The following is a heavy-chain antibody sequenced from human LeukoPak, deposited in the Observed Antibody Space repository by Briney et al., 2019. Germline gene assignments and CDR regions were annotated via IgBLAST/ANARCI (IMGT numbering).Heavy chain of an antibody. Sequence: GGSLRLSCAASGFTFSSYGMHWVRQAPGKGLEWVAVIWYDGSNKYYADSVKGRFTISRDNSKNTLYLQMNSLRAEDTAVYYCARDRPRVAVTTTDFDYWGQGTLVTVSS. CDR2: IWYDGSNK. D-gene: IGHD4-17*01. CDR1: GFTFSSYG. CDR3: ARDRPRVAVTTTDFDY. V-gene: IGHV3-33*01. J-gene: IGHJ4*02.